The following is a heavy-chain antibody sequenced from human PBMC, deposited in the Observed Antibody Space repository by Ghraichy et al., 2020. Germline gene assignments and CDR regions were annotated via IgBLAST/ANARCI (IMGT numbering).Heavy chain of an antibody. Sequence: LSLTCAASGFTFSSYAMHWVRQAPGKGLEWVAIISYDGSNKYYADSVKGRFTISRDNSRNTLYLQMNSLRAEDTAVYYCARAPLAYLSSTTDYWGQGTLVTVSS. CDR1: GFTFSSYA. CDR2: ISYDGSNK. V-gene: IGHV3-30-3*01. D-gene: IGHD3-3*02. CDR3: ARAPLAYLSSTTDY. J-gene: IGHJ4*02.